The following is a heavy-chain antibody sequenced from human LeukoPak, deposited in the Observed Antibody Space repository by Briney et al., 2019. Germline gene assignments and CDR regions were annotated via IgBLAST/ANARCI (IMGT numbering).Heavy chain of an antibody. Sequence: GGSLRLSCAASGFTFSSYGMHWVRQAPGKGLEWVAFIRYDGSNKYYADSVKGRFTISRDSSKNTLYLQMNSLRAEDTAVYYCAKDYDILTGYRIDAFDIWGQGTMVTVSS. CDR2: IRYDGSNK. D-gene: IGHD3-9*01. V-gene: IGHV3-30*02. J-gene: IGHJ3*02. CDR3: AKDYDILTGYRIDAFDI. CDR1: GFTFSSYG.